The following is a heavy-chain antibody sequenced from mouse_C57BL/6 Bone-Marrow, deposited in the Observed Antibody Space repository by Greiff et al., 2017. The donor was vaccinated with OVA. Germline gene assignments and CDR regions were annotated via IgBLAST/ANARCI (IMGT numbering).Heavy chain of an antibody. Sequence: EVQLQQSGPGLVKPSQSLSLTCSVTGYSIPSGYYWNWIRQFPGNKLEWMGYISYDGSNNYNPSLKNRISITRDTSKNQFFLKLNSVTTEDTATYYCARGVRGGYYGDAMDYWGQGTSVTVSS. CDR2: ISYDGSN. J-gene: IGHJ4*01. CDR1: GYSIPSGYY. V-gene: IGHV3-6*01. D-gene: IGHD1-1*01. CDR3: ARGVRGGYYGDAMDY.